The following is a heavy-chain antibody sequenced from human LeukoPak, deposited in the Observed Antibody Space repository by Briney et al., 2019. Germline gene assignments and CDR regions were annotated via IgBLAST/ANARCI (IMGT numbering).Heavy chain of an antibody. CDR3: AREGLPYYYGSGSFSSPFDY. D-gene: IGHD3-10*01. Sequence: SVKVSCKASGGTFGSYAISWVRQAPGQGLEWMGGIIPIFGTANYAQKFQGRVTITADESTSTAYMELSSLRSEDTAVYYCAREGLPYYYGSGSFSSPFDYWGQGTLVTVSS. CDR1: GGTFGSYA. V-gene: IGHV1-69*01. J-gene: IGHJ4*02. CDR2: IIPIFGTA.